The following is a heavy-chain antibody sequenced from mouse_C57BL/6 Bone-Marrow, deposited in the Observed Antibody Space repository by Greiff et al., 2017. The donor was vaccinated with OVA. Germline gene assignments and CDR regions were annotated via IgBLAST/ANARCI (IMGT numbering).Heavy chain of an antibody. V-gene: IGHV5-4*01. Sequence: EVQLVESGGGLVKPGGSLKLSCAASGFTFSSYAMSWVRQTPEKRLEWVATISDGGSYTYYPDNVKGRFTISRDNAKNNLYLQMSHLKSEDTAMYYCARVLYYDYDGAYWGQGTLVTVSA. CDR2: ISDGGSYT. J-gene: IGHJ3*01. D-gene: IGHD2-4*01. CDR3: ARVLYYDYDGAY. CDR1: GFTFSSYA.